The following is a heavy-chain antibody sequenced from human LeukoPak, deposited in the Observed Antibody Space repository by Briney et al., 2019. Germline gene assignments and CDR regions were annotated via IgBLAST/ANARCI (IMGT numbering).Heavy chain of an antibody. D-gene: IGHD5-18*01. CDR1: GGSISSYY. CDR2: IYYSGST. V-gene: IGHV4-59*01. CDR3: ARTNTAMVPFDY. Sequence: SETLCLTCTVSGGSISSYYWSWIRQPPGKGLEWIGYIYYSGSTNYNPSLKSRVTISVDTSKNQFSLKLSSVTAADTAVYYCARTNTAMVPFDYWGQGTLVTVSS. J-gene: IGHJ4*02.